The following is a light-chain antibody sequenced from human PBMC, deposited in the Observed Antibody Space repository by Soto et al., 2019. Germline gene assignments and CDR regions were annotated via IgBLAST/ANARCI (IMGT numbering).Light chain of an antibody. CDR2: GNS. CDR1: SSNIGAGYD. Sequence: QSVLTQPPSVSGAPGQRVTISCTGGSSNIGAGYDVHWYHQLPGTAPKLLIYGNSNRPSGVPDRFSGSKSGTSASLAITGLQAEDEADYYCQSYDSSLSGSYVFGTGTKV. J-gene: IGLJ1*01. CDR3: QSYDSSLSGSYV. V-gene: IGLV1-40*01.